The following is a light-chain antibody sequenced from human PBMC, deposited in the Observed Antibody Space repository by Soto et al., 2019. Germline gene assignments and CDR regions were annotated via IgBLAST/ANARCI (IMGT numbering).Light chain of an antibody. CDR2: AAS. CDR3: QQSYSTPFS. CDR1: QSISSY. Sequence: DIQMAQSPSSLSASVGDRVTITCRASQSISSYLNWYQQKPGKAPKLLIYAASSLQSGVPSRFSGRGYGTDFTLTISSRQPEDVATYYCQQSYSTPFSFGPGTKVDIK. V-gene: IGKV1-39*01. J-gene: IGKJ3*01.